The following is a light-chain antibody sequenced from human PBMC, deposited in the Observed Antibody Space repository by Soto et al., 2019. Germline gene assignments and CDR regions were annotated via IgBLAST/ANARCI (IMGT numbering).Light chain of an antibody. CDR2: DAS. V-gene: IGKV3D-20*01. Sequence: PGERVTLSCRASQSVSSSYLAWYQQKPGLAPRLLIYDASSRATGIPDRFSGSGSGTDFTLTISRLEPEDFAVYYRQQYGSSRTFGQGTKVDIK. CDR3: QQYGSSRT. J-gene: IGKJ1*01. CDR1: QSVSSSY.